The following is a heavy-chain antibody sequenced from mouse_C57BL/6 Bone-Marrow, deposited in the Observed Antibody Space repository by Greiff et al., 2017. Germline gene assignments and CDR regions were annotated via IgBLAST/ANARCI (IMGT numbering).Heavy chain of an antibody. CDR3: ARRYYYGSSLGDFDV. D-gene: IGHD1-1*01. CDR2: ISSGGSYT. J-gene: IGHJ1*03. CDR1: GFTFSSYG. Sequence: EVMLVESGGDLVKPGGSLKLSCAASGFTFSSYGMSWVRQTPDKRLEWVATISSGGSYTYYPDSVKGRFTISRDNAKNTLYLQMSSLKSEDTAMYYCARRYYYGSSLGDFDVWGTGTTVTVSS. V-gene: IGHV5-6*02.